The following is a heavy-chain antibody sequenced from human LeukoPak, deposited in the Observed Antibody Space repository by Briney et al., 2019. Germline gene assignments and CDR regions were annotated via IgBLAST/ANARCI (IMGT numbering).Heavy chain of an antibody. Sequence: GASGKFSGKPSGYTITGYYMQWVRQAPGRRLEWRGWINPNSSGTSYAQKVPGRVTRTRATCISSPYLQLRRLRSDGTGLYYFSIIRRGRYCSSTGCYAIGSSRYYYGMDFWGQGTMVTVSS. CDR1: GYTITGYY. CDR2: INPNSSGT. J-gene: IGHJ6*02. D-gene: IGHD2-2*01. CDR3: SIIRRGRYCSSTGCYAIGSSRYYYGMDF. V-gene: IGHV1-2*02.